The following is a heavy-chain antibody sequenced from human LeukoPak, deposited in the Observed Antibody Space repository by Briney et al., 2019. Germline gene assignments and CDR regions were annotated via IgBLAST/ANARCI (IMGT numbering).Heavy chain of an antibody. J-gene: IGHJ4*02. D-gene: IGHD1-26*01. CDR1: GSILSLYT. CDR3: AKEIRWE. V-gene: IGHV3-23*01. CDR2: ISGSGGST. Sequence: GGSPTLSCALSGSILSLYTTGGRRQAPGKGLEWVSRISGSGGSTSYADSVKGRFTISRDNSKNTLYLQMNSLRAEDTAAFYSAKEIRWEWGQGTLVTVSS.